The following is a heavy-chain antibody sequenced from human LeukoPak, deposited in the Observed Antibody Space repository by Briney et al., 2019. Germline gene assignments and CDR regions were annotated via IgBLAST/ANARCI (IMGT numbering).Heavy chain of an antibody. Sequence: GGSLRLSCAASGFTFSSYAMSWVRQAPGKGLEWVSAISGSGGSTYYADSVKGRFTISRDNSKNTLYLQMNSLRAEDTAVYYCAKDQLPYYYDSSGFPKGPIDYWGQGILVTVSS. CDR3: AKDQLPYYYDSSGFPKGPIDY. CDR2: ISGSGGST. CDR1: GFTFSSYA. V-gene: IGHV3-23*01. D-gene: IGHD3-22*01. J-gene: IGHJ4*02.